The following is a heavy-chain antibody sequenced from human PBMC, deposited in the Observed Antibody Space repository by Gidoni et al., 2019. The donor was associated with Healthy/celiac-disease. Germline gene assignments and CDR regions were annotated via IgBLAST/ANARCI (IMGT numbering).Heavy chain of an antibody. D-gene: IGHD2-21*02. CDR2: ISSSSSYI. CDR3: AREGVVTPILDY. Sequence: EVQLVESGGGLVKPGGSLRLSCAASGFTFSSYSMNWVRQAPGKGLEWVSSISSSSSYIYYADSVKGRFTISRDNAKNSLYLQMNSLRAEDTAVYYCAREGVVTPILDYWGQGTLVTVSS. CDR1: GFTFSSYS. J-gene: IGHJ4*02. V-gene: IGHV3-21*01.